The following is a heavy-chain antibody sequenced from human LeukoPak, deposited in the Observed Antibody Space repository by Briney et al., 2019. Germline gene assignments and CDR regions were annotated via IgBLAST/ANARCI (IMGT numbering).Heavy chain of an antibody. D-gene: IGHD4-11*01. V-gene: IGHV1-58*01. Sequence: ASVKVSCKASGFTFTSSAVQWVRQARGQRLEWIGWIVVGSGNTYYAQKFQERVTITRDMSTSTAYMELSSLRSEDTAVYYCAADRFSDYSNYKAGFDYWGQGTLVTVSS. J-gene: IGHJ4*02. CDR2: IVVGSGNT. CDR1: GFTFTSSA. CDR3: AADRFSDYSNYKAGFDY.